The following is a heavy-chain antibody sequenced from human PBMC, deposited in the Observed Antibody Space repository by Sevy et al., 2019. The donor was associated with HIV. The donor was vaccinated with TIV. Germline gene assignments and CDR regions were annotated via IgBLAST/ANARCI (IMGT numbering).Heavy chain of an antibody. V-gene: IGHV5-51*01. Sequence: GESLKISCKGSGYSFGSYWIGWVRQRPGKGLEWMGIIYPGDSDTRYSPSFQGQVTISADKSISTAYLQWSGLKASDTAIYYCARHEVGATAFDTFDIWGQGTMVTVSS. D-gene: IGHD1-26*01. CDR3: ARHEVGATAFDTFDI. CDR2: IYPGDSDT. CDR1: GYSFGSYW. J-gene: IGHJ3*02.